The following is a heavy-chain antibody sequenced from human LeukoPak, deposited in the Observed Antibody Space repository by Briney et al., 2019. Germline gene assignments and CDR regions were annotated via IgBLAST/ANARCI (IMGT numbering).Heavy chain of an antibody. CDR2: IIPIFGTA. CDR3: ARDGFGDMEPSYYYYGMDV. J-gene: IGHJ6*04. V-gene: IGHV1-69*06. CDR1: GGTFSSYA. D-gene: IGHD3-10*01. Sequence: GASVKVSCKASGGTFSSYAISWVRQALGQGLEWMGGIIPIFGTANYAQKFQGRVTITADKSTSTAYMELSSLRSEDTAVYYCARDGFGDMEPSYYYYGMDVWGKGTTVTVSS.